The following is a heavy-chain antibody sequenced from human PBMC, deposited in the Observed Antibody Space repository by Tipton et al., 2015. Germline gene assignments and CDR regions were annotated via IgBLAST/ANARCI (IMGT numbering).Heavy chain of an antibody. CDR2: IYYSGNI. CDR3: ARDLEHGMDV. CDR1: GGSISSRSYY. D-gene: IGHD5-24*01. J-gene: IGHJ6*02. V-gene: IGHV4-39*07. Sequence: TLSLTCTVSGGSISSRSYYWGRIRQPPGKGLEWIGSIYYSGNIYYNLPLKSRVTISVDTSKNQFSLKLSSVTAADTAVYYCARDLEHGMDVWGQGTTVTVSS.